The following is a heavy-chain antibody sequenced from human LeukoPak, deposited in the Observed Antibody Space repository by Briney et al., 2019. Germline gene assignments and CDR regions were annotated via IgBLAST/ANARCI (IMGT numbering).Heavy chain of an antibody. J-gene: IGHJ4*02. D-gene: IGHD2-2*01. V-gene: IGHV3-7*01. CDR2: IKQDGSDK. CDR1: GFTLSSYW. CDR3: ARDTGGGSSFYDC. Sequence: GGSLRLSCAASGFTLSSYWMTWIRQAPGKGLEWVANIKQDGSDKYYVDAVKGRFTMSRDNAKNSRYLQMNSLRAEDTAVYYCARDTGGGSSFYDCWGQGTLVTVSS.